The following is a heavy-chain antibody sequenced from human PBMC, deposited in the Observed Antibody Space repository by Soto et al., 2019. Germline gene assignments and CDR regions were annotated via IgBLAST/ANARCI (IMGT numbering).Heavy chain of an antibody. CDR2: IYPGDSET. CDR1: GYNFTTFW. Sequence: GESLKISCKGSGYNFTTFWIGWVRQMPGKGLEWMGIIYPGDSETKYSPDFEGQVTISAGRSTNTAYLQWRSLRASDTAMYYCARSGFPGAIYFDSWGLATMVTVSS. V-gene: IGHV5-51*01. J-gene: IGHJ4*02. CDR3: ARSGFPGAIYFDS.